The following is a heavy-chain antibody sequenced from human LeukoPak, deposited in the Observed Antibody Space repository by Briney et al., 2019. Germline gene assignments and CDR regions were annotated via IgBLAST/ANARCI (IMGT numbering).Heavy chain of an antibody. CDR1: GASVSSSSYC. Sequence: PSDTLSLTCTVSGASVSSSSYCWGWIRQPPGKGLEWIGSIYYSGSTYYNPSLESRVTISVDTSKNQFSLKLSSVTAADTAVYYCARHLRRPGYPEPEVIIDNWGQGTLGSVSS. D-gene: IGHD1-14*01. J-gene: IGHJ4*02. V-gene: IGHV4-39*01. CDR3: ARHLRRPGYPEPEVIIDN. CDR2: IYYSGST.